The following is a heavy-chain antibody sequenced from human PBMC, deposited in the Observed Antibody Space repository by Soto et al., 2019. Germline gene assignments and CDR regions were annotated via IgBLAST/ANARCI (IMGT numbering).Heavy chain of an antibody. J-gene: IGHJ4*02. V-gene: IGHV1-8*01. D-gene: IGHD6-19*01. CDR1: GYTFSSYD. Sequence: VQLVQSGAEVKKHGASVKVSCKASGYTFSSYDLNWVRQATGQGLEWMGWLNPNSGDTGYAQKFQGRVTLTRNTSINTAYIELSSLTSDDTAVYYCATSGGGWYLYWGQGTLVTVSS. CDR2: LNPNSGDT. CDR3: ATSGGGWYLY.